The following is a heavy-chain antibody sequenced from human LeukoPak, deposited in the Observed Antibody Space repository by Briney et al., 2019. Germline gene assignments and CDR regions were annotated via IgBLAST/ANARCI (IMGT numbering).Heavy chain of an antibody. D-gene: IGHD2-21*02. Sequence: GASVKVSCKASGYTFTGYYMHWVRQAPGQGLEWMGWINPNSGGTNYAQKFQGRVTMTRDTSISTAYMELSRLRSDDTAVYYCAAQGVGTPPRGDWYFDLWGRGTLVTVSS. CDR3: AAQGVGTPPRGDWYFDL. CDR2: INPNSGGT. CDR1: GYTFTGYY. J-gene: IGHJ2*01. V-gene: IGHV1-2*02.